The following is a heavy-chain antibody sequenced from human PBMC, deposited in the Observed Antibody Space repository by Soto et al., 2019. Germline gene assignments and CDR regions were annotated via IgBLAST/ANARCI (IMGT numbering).Heavy chain of an antibody. CDR3: ARDRAYYDSSGYFDY. CDR1: GYTFTGYY. Sequence: VSVKVSCKASGYTFTGYYMHWGRQAPGQGLEWMGWINPNSGGTNYAQKFQGWVTMTRDTSISTAYMELSRLRSDDTAVYYGARDRAYYDSSGYFDYWGQGTLVTVSS. D-gene: IGHD3-22*01. V-gene: IGHV1-2*04. CDR2: INPNSGGT. J-gene: IGHJ4*02.